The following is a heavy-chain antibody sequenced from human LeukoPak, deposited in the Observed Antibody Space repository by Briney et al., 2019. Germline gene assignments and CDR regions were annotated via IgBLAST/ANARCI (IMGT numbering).Heavy chain of an antibody. J-gene: IGHJ4*02. CDR2: ISSSGNTI. Sequence: GGSLRLSCAASGFTFSSYEMNWVRQAPGKGLEWVSYISSSGNTIYYADSVKGRFTISRDNSKNTLFLQMNSLRADDTAVYYCAGATKWLAHDFWGQGTLVTVSS. CDR3: AGATKWLAHDF. CDR1: GFTFSSYE. D-gene: IGHD6-19*01. V-gene: IGHV3-48*03.